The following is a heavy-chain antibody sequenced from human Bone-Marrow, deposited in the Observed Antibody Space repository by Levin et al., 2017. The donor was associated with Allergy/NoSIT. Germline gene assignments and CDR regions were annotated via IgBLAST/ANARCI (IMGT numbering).Heavy chain of an antibody. CDR3: ARDPQYSSSCPLDY. D-gene: IGHD6-13*01. Sequence: GESLKISCAASGFTFSSYSMNWVRQAPGKGLEWVSSISSSSSYIYYADSVKGRFTISRDNAKNSLYLQMNSLRAEDTAVYYCARDPQYSSSCPLDYWGQGTLVTVSS. J-gene: IGHJ4*02. CDR1: GFTFSSYS. CDR2: ISSSSSYI. V-gene: IGHV3-21*01.